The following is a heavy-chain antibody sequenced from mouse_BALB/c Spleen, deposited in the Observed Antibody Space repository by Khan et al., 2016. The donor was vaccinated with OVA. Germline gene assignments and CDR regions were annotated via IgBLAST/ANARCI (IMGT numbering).Heavy chain of an antibody. CDR1: GYSITSNYA. CDR2: ISYSGST. J-gene: IGHJ4*01. D-gene: IGHD1-1*01. V-gene: IGHV3-2*02. Sequence: EVQLQESGPGLVKPSQSLSLTCTVTGYSITSNYAWSWLRQFPGNKLEWMGYISYSGSTNYNPSLKSRISVTRDTSENQFFLQLNSVTAEDTATYYCARQNYYGYALDYWGQGTSVTVSS. CDR3: ARQNYYGYALDY.